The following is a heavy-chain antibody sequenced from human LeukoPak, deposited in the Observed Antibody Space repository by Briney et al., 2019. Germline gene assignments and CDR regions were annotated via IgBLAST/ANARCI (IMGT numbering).Heavy chain of an antibody. CDR2: ISYDGSNK. CDR3: AKDLNPQWTLDY. J-gene: IGHJ4*02. D-gene: IGHD6-19*01. Sequence: GRSLRLSCAASGFTFSSYGMHWVRQAPGKGLEWVAVISYDGSNKYYADSVKGRFTISRDNSKNTLYLQMNSLRAEDTAVYYCAKDLNPQWTLDYWGQGTLVTVSS. V-gene: IGHV3-30*18. CDR1: GFTFSSYG.